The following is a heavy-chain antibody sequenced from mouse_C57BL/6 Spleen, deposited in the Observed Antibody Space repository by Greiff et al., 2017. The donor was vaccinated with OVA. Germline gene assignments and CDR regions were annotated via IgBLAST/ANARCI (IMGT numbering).Heavy chain of an antibody. D-gene: IGHD4-1*01. J-gene: IGHJ4*01. Sequence: VHLVESGPGLVQPSQSLSITCTVSGFSLTSYGVHWVRQSPGKGLEWLGVIWRGGSKDYNAAFMSRLSITKDNSKSQVFFKMNSLQADDTAIYYCARANWEEYYAMDYWGQGTSVTVSS. CDR1: GFSLTSYG. CDR2: IWRGGSK. CDR3: ARANWEEYYAMDY. V-gene: IGHV2-5*01.